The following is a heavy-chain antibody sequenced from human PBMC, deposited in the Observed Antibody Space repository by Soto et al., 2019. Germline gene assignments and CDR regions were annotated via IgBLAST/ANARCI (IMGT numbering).Heavy chain of an antibody. CDR1: GFSLSTCGVG. D-gene: IGHD6-13*01. Sequence: SGPTLVNPTQTLTLTCTFSGFSLSTCGVGVGLIRQPPGKALEWLALIYWNDDKRYSSSLKSRLTITKDTSKNQVVLTMTNMDPVDTATYYCAHSHPYSSSWSYYYYYYGMDVWGQGTTVTVYS. CDR3: AHSHPYSSSWSYYYYYYGMDV. CDR2: IYWNDDK. V-gene: IGHV2-5*01. J-gene: IGHJ6*02.